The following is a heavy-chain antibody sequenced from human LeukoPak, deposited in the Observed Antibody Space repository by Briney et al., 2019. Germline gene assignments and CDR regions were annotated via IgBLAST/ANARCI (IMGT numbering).Heavy chain of an antibody. D-gene: IGHD2-2*01. CDR2: INHSGST. Sequence: PSETLSLTCAVYGGSFSGYYWSWIRQPPGKGREWIGEINHSGSTNYNPSLKSRVTISVNTSKNQFSLKLSSVTAADTAVYYYARAGYCSSTSCFLFDYWGQGTLVTVSS. CDR1: GGSFSGYY. J-gene: IGHJ4*02. CDR3: ARAGYCSSTSCFLFDY. V-gene: IGHV4-34*01.